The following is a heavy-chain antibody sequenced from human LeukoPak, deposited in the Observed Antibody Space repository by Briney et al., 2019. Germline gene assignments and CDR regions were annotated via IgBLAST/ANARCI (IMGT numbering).Heavy chain of an antibody. Sequence: SETLSLTCTVSGGFISTYYWSWTRQPPGQGLEWIGSMYYSGSTNYKPSLKSRVTISVDTSKNQFSLKLSSVTAADTAVYYCARHAYYYDRSGSYEAFDIWGQGTMVTVSS. J-gene: IGHJ3*02. CDR3: ARHAYYYDRSGSYEAFDI. CDR2: MYYSGST. V-gene: IGHV4-59*08. D-gene: IGHD3-22*01. CDR1: GGFISTYY.